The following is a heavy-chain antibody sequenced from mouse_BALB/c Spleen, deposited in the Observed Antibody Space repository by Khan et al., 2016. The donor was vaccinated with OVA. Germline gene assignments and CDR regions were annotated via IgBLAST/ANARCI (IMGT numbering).Heavy chain of an antibody. V-gene: IGHV5-9-3*01. D-gene: IGHD1-1*01. CDR2: ISSGDSYT. CDR1: GFTFSGYA. J-gene: IGHJ1*01. CDR3: ARPPITTIVATSYWFFDV. Sequence: EVELVESGGDLVKPGGSLKLSCAASGFTFSGYALSWVRQTPEKRLEWVATISSGDSYTYYPDSVKGRFTISRDNVKNTLYLQMSSLRSEGTAMYYCARPPITTIVATSYWFFDVWGAGTTVTVSS.